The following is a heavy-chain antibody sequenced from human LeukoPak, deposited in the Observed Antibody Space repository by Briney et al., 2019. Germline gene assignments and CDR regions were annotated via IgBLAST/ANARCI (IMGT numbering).Heavy chain of an antibody. Sequence: SETLSLTCTVSGGSISSYYWSWIRQPPGKGLEWVGYIYYSGSTNYNPSLKSRVTISIDTSKNQFSLKLSSVTAADTAVYFCARGRVSSSTWYSTYYYFFYMDFWGKGTTVTVSS. CDR3: ARGRVSSSTWYSTYYYFFYMDF. CDR2: IYYSGST. CDR1: GGSISSYY. J-gene: IGHJ6*03. V-gene: IGHV4-59*01. D-gene: IGHD4-11*01.